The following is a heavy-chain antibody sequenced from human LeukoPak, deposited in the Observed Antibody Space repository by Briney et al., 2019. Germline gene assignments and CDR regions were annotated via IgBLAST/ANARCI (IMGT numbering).Heavy chain of an antibody. Sequence: PGGSLRLSCAGSGFTFSDHYMDWVRQAPGKGLEWVGRSRDKANSYTTEYAASVKGRFTISRDDSKNLVHLQMNSLKTEDTAVYYCGRTDTGSSFDYWGQGTLVTVSS. J-gene: IGHJ4*02. D-gene: IGHD1-26*01. CDR3: GRTDTGSSFDY. CDR1: GFTFSDHY. CDR2: SRDKANSYTT. V-gene: IGHV3-72*01.